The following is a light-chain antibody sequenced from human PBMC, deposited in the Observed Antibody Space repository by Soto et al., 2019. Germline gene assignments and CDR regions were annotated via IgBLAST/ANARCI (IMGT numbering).Light chain of an antibody. Sequence: EIVLTQSPGTLSLSPGERATLSCRASQSGFSFYLAWFQQKPGQAPRLLIYGASTRATGIPDRFSGSGSGTDFTLTISRLEPEDFAVYYCHQYGSSPWTLGQGTKVEFK. J-gene: IGKJ1*01. CDR3: HQYGSSPWT. CDR2: GAS. V-gene: IGKV3-20*01. CDR1: QSGFSFY.